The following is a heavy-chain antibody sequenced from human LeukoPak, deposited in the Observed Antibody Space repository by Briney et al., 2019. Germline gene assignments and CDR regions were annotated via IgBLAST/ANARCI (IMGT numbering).Heavy chain of an antibody. J-gene: IGHJ3*02. CDR3: ARDQDHITIFGVVMYAFDI. CDR1: GYTFTGYY. V-gene: IGHV1-2*02. Sequence: ASVKVSCKASGYTFTGYYMHWVRQAPGQGLEWMGWINPNSGGTNYAQKFQGRVTMTRDTSISTAYMELSRLRSDDTAVYYCARDQDHITIFGVVMYAFDIWGQGTMVTVSS. D-gene: IGHD3-3*01. CDR2: INPNSGGT.